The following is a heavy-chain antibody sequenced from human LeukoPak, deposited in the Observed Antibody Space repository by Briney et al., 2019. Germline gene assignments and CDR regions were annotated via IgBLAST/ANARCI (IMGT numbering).Heavy chain of an antibody. CDR1: VGSISGYY. V-gene: IGHV4-59*08. CDR3: ARQVDTAMVNNYFDS. J-gene: IGHJ4*02. D-gene: IGHD5-18*01. Sequence: SETLSLTCTVSVGSISGYYWSWIRQPPGKGLEWIGYIYYSVSTNYNPSLKSRVTISVDTSKNQFSLKLSSVTAADTAVYYCARQVDTAMVNNYFDSWGRGTLVSVSS. CDR2: IYYSVST.